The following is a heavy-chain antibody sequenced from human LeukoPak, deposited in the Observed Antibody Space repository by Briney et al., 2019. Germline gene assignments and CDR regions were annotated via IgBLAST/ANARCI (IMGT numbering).Heavy chain of an antibody. CDR1: GDILSSNSAA. D-gene: IGHD3-10*01. V-gene: IGHV6-1*01. CDR2: TDYRPNVYN. Sequence: SQTLSLTCALSGDILSSNSAAWHWIRQSPSRGLEWLERTDYRPNVYNDYAVAVKSPITINPDTSKNPFSLQLNSVTPEDTAVYYCARGITMVRGGNQYNWFDPWGQGTLVTVSS. CDR3: ARGITMVRGGNQYNWFDP. J-gene: IGHJ5*02.